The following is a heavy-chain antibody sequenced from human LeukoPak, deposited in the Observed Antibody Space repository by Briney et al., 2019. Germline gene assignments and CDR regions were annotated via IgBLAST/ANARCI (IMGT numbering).Heavy chain of an antibody. CDR3: ARTRRYDFWSGAHTPPARACDI. V-gene: IGHV1-69*02. Sequence: SVKLSCTASGGTFSSYTISWARQAPGQGLEWMGRIIPILCITNYAQKFQGSVTITADKSTSTAYMELSRLRSEDTAVYYCARTRRYDFWSGAHTPPARACDIWGQGTMVTVSS. CDR2: IIPILCIT. D-gene: IGHD3-3*01. J-gene: IGHJ3*02. CDR1: GGTFSSYT.